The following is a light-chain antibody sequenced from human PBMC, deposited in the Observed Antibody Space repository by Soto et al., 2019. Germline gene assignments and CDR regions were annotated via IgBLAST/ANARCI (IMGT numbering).Light chain of an antibody. CDR2: ENN. CDR1: NSNIGNTY. J-gene: IGLJ1*01. V-gene: IGLV1-51*02. Sequence: CVLTQPPSVSAAPGEKVTISCSGSNSNIGNTYVSWYQQLPGTAPKLLIYENNKRPSGIPDRFSGSKSGTSATLGITGLQTGDEADYYCGAWDSGLSGYVFGTGTKVTVL. CDR3: GAWDSGLSGYV.